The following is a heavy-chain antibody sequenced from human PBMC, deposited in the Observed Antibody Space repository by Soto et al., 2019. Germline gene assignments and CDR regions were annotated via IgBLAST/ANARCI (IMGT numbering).Heavy chain of an antibody. Sequence: GGSLRLSCIASGFSFSGYWVHCVRQRQGKGLAWVSNIYGDGTGTYADSVKGRFTISRDDAKSTIYLQMNSLRAEDTAVYYCARVKGGSGGKGDPLDFWGQGTLVTVSS. J-gene: IGHJ4*02. V-gene: IGHV3-74*01. D-gene: IGHD2-15*01. CDR2: IYGDGTGT. CDR1: GFSFSGYW. CDR3: ARVKGGSGGKGDPLDF.